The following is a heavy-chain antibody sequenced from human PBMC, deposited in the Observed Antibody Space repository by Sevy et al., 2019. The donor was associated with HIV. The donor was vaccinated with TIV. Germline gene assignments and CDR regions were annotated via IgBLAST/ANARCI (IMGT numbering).Heavy chain of an antibody. Sequence: FLRLSCTGSGFAFGDYSVSCYRQAPGKGLEWVGFIAGKTYGGTTEYAASAKGRFTISRDDSKTIAYLQMNSLKTEHTAVYYCTRDPPYYYYYGMDVWGQGTTVTVSS. CDR2: IAGKTYGGTT. V-gene: IGHV3-49*03. J-gene: IGHJ6*02. CDR3: TRDPPYYYYYGMDV. CDR1: GFAFGDYS.